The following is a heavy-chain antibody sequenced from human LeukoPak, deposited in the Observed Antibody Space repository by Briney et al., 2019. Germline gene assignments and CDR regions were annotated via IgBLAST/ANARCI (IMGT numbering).Heavy chain of an antibody. CDR2: IWYDGSIK. J-gene: IGHJ4*02. CDR1: GFTFSSYG. V-gene: IGHV3-33*08. CDR3: VREGNLDY. Sequence: GGSLRLSCAASGFTFSSYGMHWVRQAPGKGLEWLAVIWYDGSIKYYADSVKGRFTISRDDSKNTLDLQMDSLRAEDTAVYYCVREGNLDYWGQGTLVTVSS.